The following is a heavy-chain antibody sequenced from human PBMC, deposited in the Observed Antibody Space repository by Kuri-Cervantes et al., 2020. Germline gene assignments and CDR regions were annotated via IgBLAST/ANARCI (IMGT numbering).Heavy chain of an antibody. J-gene: IGHJ6*02. CDR3: ARRAYYYGSGAYGMDV. D-gene: IGHD3-10*01. CDR1: GFTFSSYA. CDR2: ISYDGSNK. V-gene: IGHV3-30-3*01. Sequence: GESLKISCAASGFTFSSYAMHWVRQAPGKGLEWVAVISYDGSNKYYADSVKGRFTISRDNSKNTLYLQMNSLRAEDTAVYYCARRAYYYGSGAYGMDVWGQGTTVTVSS.